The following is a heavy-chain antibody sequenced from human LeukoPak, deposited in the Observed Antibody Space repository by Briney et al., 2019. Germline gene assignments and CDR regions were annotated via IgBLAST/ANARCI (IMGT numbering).Heavy chain of an antibody. CDR3: ARHHYDSSGYLDTDFDY. V-gene: IGHV1-46*01. CDR2: INPSGGST. Sequence: GASVKVSCKASGYTFISYYMHWVRQAPGQGLEWMGIINPSGGSTSYAQKFQGRVTMTRDTSTSTVYMELSSLRSEDTAVYYCARHHYDSSGYLDTDFDYWGQGTLITVSS. D-gene: IGHD3-22*01. CDR1: GYTFISYY. J-gene: IGHJ4*02.